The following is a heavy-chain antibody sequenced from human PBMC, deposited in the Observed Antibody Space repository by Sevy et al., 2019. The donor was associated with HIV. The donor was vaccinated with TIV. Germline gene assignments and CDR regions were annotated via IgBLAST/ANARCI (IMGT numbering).Heavy chain of an antibody. CDR1: GFTFSSYA. D-gene: IGHD3-10*01. CDR2: ISYDGSNK. Sequence: GGSLRLSCAASGFTFSSYAMHWVRQAPGKGLEWVAVISYDGSNKYYADSVKGRFTISRDNSKNTLYLQMNSLRAEDTAVSYCARDQGKMVRGVKYAFDIWGQGTMVTVSS. V-gene: IGHV3-30-3*01. CDR3: ARDQGKMVRGVKYAFDI. J-gene: IGHJ3*02.